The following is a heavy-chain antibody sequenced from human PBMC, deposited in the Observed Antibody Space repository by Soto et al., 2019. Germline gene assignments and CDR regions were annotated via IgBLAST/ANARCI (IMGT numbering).Heavy chain of an antibody. V-gene: IGHV3-48*02. CDR2: IGSSSNVI. Sequence: VGSLRLSGAASGFTFSNYGMNWVRQAPGKGLEWVSYIGSSSNVIHYADSVKGRFTISRDDAKNSLYLQMNSLRDEDTSVYYCAKFRGFDYGPFDYWGQGALVTVSS. CDR3: AKFRGFDYGPFDY. J-gene: IGHJ4*02. D-gene: IGHD3-10*01. CDR1: GFTFSNYG.